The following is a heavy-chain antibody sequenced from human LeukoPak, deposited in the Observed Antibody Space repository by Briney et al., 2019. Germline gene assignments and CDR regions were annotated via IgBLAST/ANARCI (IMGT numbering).Heavy chain of an antibody. CDR3: ARERIGEGFDY. CDR2: INAGNGNT. D-gene: IGHD3-10*01. J-gene: IGHJ4*02. V-gene: IGHV1-3*01. Sequence: ASVKVSCKASGYTFTSYAMHWVRQAPGQRLEWMGWINAGNGNTKYSQKFQGRVTITRDTSASTAYMELSSLTSEDTAVFYCARERIGEGFDYWGQGTLVTVSS. CDR1: GYTFTSYA.